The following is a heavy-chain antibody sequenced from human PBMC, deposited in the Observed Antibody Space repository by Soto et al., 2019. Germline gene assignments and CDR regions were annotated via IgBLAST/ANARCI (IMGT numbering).Heavy chain of an antibody. CDR3: ARGDFDSSANYYAGWLDP. CDR2: INPNSGGT. D-gene: IGHD3-22*01. V-gene: IGHV1-2*02. J-gene: IGHJ5*02. CDR1: GYTFTDYY. Sequence: QVQLVQSGAEVKKPGASVKVSCQASGYTFTDYYMHWLRQAPGQGLEWMGWINPNSGGTRYAQKSQGRVTLTNTTSFSTAYMKLRRLGSAETAVYYCARGDFDSSANYYAGWLDPWAQGTLVTVSS.